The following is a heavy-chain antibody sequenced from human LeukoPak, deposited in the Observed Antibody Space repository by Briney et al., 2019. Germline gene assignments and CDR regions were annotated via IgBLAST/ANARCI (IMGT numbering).Heavy chain of an antibody. Sequence: GGSLRLSCAASGFTFSSYWMSWVRQAPGKGLEWVANIKQDGSEKYYVDSVKGRFTISRDNAKNSLYLQMNSLRAEDTAVYYCARRGSGSTYYYYYMDVWGKGTTVTVSS. V-gene: IGHV3-7*01. J-gene: IGHJ6*03. CDR3: ARRGSGSTYYYYYMDV. CDR2: IKQDGSEK. CDR1: GFTFSSYW. D-gene: IGHD3-10*01.